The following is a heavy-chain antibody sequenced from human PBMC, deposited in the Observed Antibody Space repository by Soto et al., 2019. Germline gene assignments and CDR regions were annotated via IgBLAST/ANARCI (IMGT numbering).Heavy chain of an antibody. CDR3: ARESLSLVRRPPYYYYGMDV. V-gene: IGHV1-69*01. CDR2: IIPIFGTA. J-gene: IGHJ6*02. D-gene: IGHD6-6*01. CDR1: GGTFSSYA. Sequence: QVQLVQSGAEVKKPGSSVKVSCKASGGTFSSYAISWVRQAPGQGLEWMGGIIPIFGTANYAQKFQGRVTITADESTSTAYMELSSLRSEDTAVYYCARESLSLVRRPPYYYYGMDVWGQGTTVTVSS.